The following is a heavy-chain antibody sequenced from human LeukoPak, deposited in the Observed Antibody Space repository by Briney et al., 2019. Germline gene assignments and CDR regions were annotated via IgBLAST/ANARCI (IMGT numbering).Heavy chain of an antibody. D-gene: IGHD1-26*01. CDR1: GLTVSSTH. J-gene: IGHJ4*02. CDR3: ARGGSYPFDY. V-gene: IGHV3-66*01. CDR2: IYSGGST. Sequence: PGGSLRLSCAASGLTVSSTHMSWVRQTPGKGLEWVSVIYSGGSTYYADSVKGRFTISRDNAKNTLYLQMNSLRAEDTAVYYCARGGSYPFDYWGQGTLVTVSS.